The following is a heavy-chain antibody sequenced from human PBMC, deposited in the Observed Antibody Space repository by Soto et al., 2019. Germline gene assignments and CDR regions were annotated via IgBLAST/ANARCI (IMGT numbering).Heavy chain of an antibody. J-gene: IGHJ4*02. Sequence: PGGSLKLSCAASGFTFSSYAMSWVRQAPGKGLEWVSAISGSGGSTYYADSVKGRFTISRDNSKNTLYLQMNSLRAEDTAVYYCAKDRVDLLYDISYEGYFDYWGQGTLVTVSS. V-gene: IGHV3-23*01. CDR2: ISGSGGST. CDR3: AKDRVDLLYDISYEGYFDY. D-gene: IGHD3-9*01. CDR1: GFTFSSYA.